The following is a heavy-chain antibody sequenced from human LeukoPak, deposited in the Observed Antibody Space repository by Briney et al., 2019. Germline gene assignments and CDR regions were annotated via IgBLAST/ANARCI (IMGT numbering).Heavy chain of an antibody. CDR3: AKFMSVYTTSGSFDS. D-gene: IGHD3-16*01. CDR2: ISANGGST. J-gene: IGHJ5*01. Sequence: GGSLRLSCAASGFTFSSIAMSWVRQAPGKGLEWVSGISANGGSTYYADSVRGRLTISRDNSKNTLYLQMNSLRAEDTAVYYCAKFMSVYTTSGSFDSWGQGTLVTVSS. CDR1: GFTFSSIA. V-gene: IGHV3-23*01.